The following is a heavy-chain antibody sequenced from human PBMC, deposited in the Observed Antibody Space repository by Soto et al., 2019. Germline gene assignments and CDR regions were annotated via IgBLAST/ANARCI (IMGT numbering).Heavy chain of an antibody. CDR2: ISAYNGNT. Sequence: ASVKVSCKASGYTFTSYGISWVRQAPGQGLEWMGWISAYNGNTNYAQKLQGRVTMTTDTSTSTAYMELRSLRSDDTAVYYCASDNRDYCDSSGYFSALDIWGQRTMGTV. D-gene: IGHD3-22*01. CDR3: ASDNRDYCDSSGYFSALDI. CDR1: GYTFTSYG. V-gene: IGHV1-18*01. J-gene: IGHJ3*02.